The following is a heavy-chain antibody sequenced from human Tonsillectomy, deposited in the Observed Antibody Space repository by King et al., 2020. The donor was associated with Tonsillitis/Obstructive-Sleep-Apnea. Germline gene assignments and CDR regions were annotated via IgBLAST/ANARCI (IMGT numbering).Heavy chain of an antibody. CDR1: GFTVSTNY. CDR3: TKVRGDYYGSADYFDY. J-gene: IGHJ4*02. CDR2: IYSGGST. D-gene: IGHD3-10*01. Sequence: VQLVESGGGLVQPGGSLRLSCAASGFTVSTNYMSWVRQAPGKGLEWVSVIYSGGSTYYADSVKGRFTISRDNSNNTLYLQMNSLRAEDTAVYYCTKVRGDYYGSADYFDYWGQGTLVTVSS. V-gene: IGHV3-66*01.